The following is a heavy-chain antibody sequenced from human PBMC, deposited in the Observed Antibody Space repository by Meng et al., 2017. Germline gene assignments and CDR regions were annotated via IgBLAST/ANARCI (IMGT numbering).Heavy chain of an antibody. CDR3: ARGIQLWNPFDP. J-gene: IGHJ5*02. Sequence: ASVKVSCKVSGYTLTELSMHWVRQAPGQGLEWMGIINPSGGSTSYAQKFQGRVTMTRDTSTSTVYMELSSLRSEDTAVYYCARGIQLWNPFDPWGQGTLVTVSS. CDR1: GYTLTELS. CDR2: INPSGGST. V-gene: IGHV1-46*01. D-gene: IGHD5-18*01.